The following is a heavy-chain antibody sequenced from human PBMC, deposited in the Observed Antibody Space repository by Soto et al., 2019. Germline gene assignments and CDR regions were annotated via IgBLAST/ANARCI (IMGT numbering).Heavy chain of an antibody. J-gene: IGHJ6*03. V-gene: IGHV3-48*01. CDR3: ARDGYCSSTSCYHPGLNYYYYYYMDV. CDR1: GFTFSSYS. CDR2: ISSSSSTI. Sequence: GGSLRLSCAASGFTFSSYSMNWVRQAPGKGLEWVSYISSSSSTIYYADSVKGRFTISRDNAKNSLYLQMNSLRAEDTAVYYCARDGYCSSTSCYHPGLNYYYYYYMDVWGKGTTVTVSS. D-gene: IGHD2-2*03.